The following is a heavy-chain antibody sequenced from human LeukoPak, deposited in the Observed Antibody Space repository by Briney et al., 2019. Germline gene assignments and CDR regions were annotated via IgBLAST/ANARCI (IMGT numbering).Heavy chain of an antibody. J-gene: IGHJ5*02. D-gene: IGHD3-10*01. CDR2: IYYSGST. CDR3: ARHTVVVRGINGGYNWFDP. V-gene: IGHV4-39*01. CDR1: GGSISSSSYY. Sequence: SETLSLTCSVSGGSISSSSYYWGWIRQPPGKGLEWIATIYYSGSTYYNPSLKSRVTISVDTSKNQFSLKLNSVTTSDTAVYYCARHTVVVRGINGGYNWFDPWGQGTLVTVSS.